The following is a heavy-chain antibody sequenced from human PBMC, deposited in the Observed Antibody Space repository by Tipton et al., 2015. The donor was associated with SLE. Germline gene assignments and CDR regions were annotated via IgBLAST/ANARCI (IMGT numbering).Heavy chain of an antibody. CDR3: ARGIAVAGSYYGMGV. J-gene: IGHJ6*02. V-gene: IGHV3-13*01. Sequence: GSLRLSCAASGFTFSSYDMHWVRQAAGKGLEWVSAIGTAGDTDYPGSVKGRFTISRENAKNSLYLQMNSLRAGDTAVYYCARGIAVAGSYYGMGVWGQGTTVTVSS. CDR2: IGTAGDT. D-gene: IGHD6-19*01. CDR1: GFTFSSYD.